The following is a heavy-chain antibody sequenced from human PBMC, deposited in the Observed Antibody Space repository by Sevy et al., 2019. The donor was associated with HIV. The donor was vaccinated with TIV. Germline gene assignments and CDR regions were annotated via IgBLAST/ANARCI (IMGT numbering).Heavy chain of an antibody. Sequence: ASVKVSCKASGYTFTSYGISWVRQAPGQGLEWMGWISAYNGNTNYAQKPQGRVTMTTDTSTSTAYMELRSLRSDDTAVYYCARGFPWGIAVAGPAEDYGMDVWGQGTTVTVSS. J-gene: IGHJ6*02. CDR1: GYTFTSYG. V-gene: IGHV1-18*04. CDR2: ISAYNGNT. CDR3: ARGFPWGIAVAGPAEDYGMDV. D-gene: IGHD6-19*01.